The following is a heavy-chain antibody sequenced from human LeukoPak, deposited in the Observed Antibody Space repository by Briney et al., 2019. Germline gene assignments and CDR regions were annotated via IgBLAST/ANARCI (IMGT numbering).Heavy chain of an antibody. CDR2: ISAYNGNT. D-gene: IGHD2-2*01. Sequence: ASVKVSCKASGYTFTSYGISWVRQAPGQGLEWMGWISAYNGNTNYAQKLQGRVTMTTDTSASTVYMDLRSLRSDDTAVYFCARAHCSSTTCFFDYWGQGTLVTVSS. CDR3: ARAHCSSTTCFFDY. CDR1: GYTFTSYG. J-gene: IGHJ4*02. V-gene: IGHV1-18*01.